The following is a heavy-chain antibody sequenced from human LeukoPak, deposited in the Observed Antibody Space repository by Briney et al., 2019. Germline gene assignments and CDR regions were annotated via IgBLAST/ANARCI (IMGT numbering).Heavy chain of an antibody. J-gene: IGHJ3*02. D-gene: IGHD3-22*01. CDR1: GFTFSSYA. CDR2: ICGSGGST. V-gene: IGHV3-23*01. Sequence: PGGSLRLSCAASGFTFSSYAMSWVRQAPGKGLEWVSAICGSGGSTYYADSVKGRFTISRDNSKNTLYLQMNSLRAEDTAVYYCAKDIGTMIVVVIAAFDIWGQGTMVTVSS. CDR3: AKDIGTMIVVVIAAFDI.